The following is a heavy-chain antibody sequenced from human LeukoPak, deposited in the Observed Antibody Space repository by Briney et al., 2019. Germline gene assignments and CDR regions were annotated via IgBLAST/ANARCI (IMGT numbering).Heavy chain of an antibody. CDR1: GDSISSGPYY. D-gene: IGHD2/OR15-2a*01. CDR2: IYYSMST. CDR3: ARGRRLPLLYYYYYYGMDV. J-gene: IGHJ6*02. V-gene: IGHV4-39*01. Sequence: SETLSLTCTVSGDSISSGPYYWGWIRQPPGKGLEWIGTIYYSMSTYYNPSLKSRVTISVDTSKNQFSLKLSSVTAADTAVYYCARGRRLPLLYYYYYYGMDVWGQGTTVTVSS.